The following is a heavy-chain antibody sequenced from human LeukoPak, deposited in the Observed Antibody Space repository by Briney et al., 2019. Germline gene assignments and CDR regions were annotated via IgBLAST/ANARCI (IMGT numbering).Heavy chain of an antibody. J-gene: IGHJ6*02. CDR2: LHYTGST. V-gene: IGHV4-59*01. Sequence: PSETLSLTCTASGCSISRDFWSWIRQPPGKGLEWIGYLHYTGSTNYNPSLKSRVTISVDTSKTQFSLKVSSVTAADTAVYYCARDAEMATPYYSVMDVWGPGTTVTVSS. CDR3: ARDAEMATPYYSVMDV. D-gene: IGHD5-24*01. CDR1: GCSISRDF.